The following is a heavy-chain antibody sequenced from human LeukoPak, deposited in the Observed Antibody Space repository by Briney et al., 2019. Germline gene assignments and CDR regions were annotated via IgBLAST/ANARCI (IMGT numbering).Heavy chain of an antibody. CDR3: ARHGYGYCSSTSCHKYMDV. V-gene: IGHV5-51*01. Sequence: GESLKISCKGSGYSFTSYWIGWVRQMPGKGLEWMGIIYPGDSDTRYSPSFQGQVTISADKSISTAYLQWSSLKASDTAMYYCARHGYGYCSSTSCHKYMDVWGKGTTVTVSS. D-gene: IGHD2-2*02. J-gene: IGHJ6*03. CDR1: GYSFTSYW. CDR2: IYPGDSDT.